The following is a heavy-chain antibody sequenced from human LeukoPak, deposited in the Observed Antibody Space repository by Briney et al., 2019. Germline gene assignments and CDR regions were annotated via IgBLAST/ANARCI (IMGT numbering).Heavy chain of an antibody. CDR2: INHSGST. Sequence: SETLSLTCAVYGGSYSGDYWSWIRQPPGKGLEWIGEINHSGSTNYNPSLRSRVTISVDTSKKQFSLKLSSVTAADTAVYFCSRGLVGGGPYYYCMDVWGQGTTVTVSS. V-gene: IGHV4-34*01. D-gene: IGHD3-16*01. J-gene: IGHJ6*01. CDR3: SRGLVGGGPYYYCMDV. CDR1: GGSYSGDY.